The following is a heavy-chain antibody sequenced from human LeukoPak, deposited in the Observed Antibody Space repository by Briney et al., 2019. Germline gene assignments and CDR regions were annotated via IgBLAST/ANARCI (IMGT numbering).Heavy chain of an antibody. J-gene: IGHJ4*02. V-gene: IGHV3-30*04. Sequence: GGSLRLSCAASGFTFSSYAMNWVRQAPGKGLEWVAVTSYDESNKYYADSVKGRFTISRDNSKKTLYLQMNSLRGEDTAVYYCARVVVSSSSDYFDYWGQGTLVIVSS. CDR3: ARVVVSSSSDYFDY. CDR2: TSYDESNK. CDR1: GFTFSSYA. D-gene: IGHD6-6*01.